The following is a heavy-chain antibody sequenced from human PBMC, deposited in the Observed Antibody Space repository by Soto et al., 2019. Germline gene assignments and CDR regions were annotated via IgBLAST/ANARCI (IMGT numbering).Heavy chain of an antibody. CDR1: GSSINSRGYY. V-gene: IGHV4-39*01. CDR3: ARLPSRHLVDY. Sequence: SETLSLTCTISGSSINSRGYYWGWIRQPPGKGLEWIGSMFYGVSTYYNPSLKSRVTVSVDTSKNQFSLNRRSVTAADTAVYYCARLPSRHLVDYWGQGTLVTVSS. CDR2: MFYGVST. D-gene: IGHD3-3*02. J-gene: IGHJ4*02.